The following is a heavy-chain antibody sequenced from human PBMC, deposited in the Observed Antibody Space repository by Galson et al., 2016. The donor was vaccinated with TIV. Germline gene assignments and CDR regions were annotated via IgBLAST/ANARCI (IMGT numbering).Heavy chain of an antibody. CDR3: ARGGWSGDPGDYHYYYMDV. CDR1: GDTFASYA. J-gene: IGHJ6*03. V-gene: IGHV1-69*13. D-gene: IGHD4-17*01. Sequence: SVKVSCKASGDTFASYAFSWVRQAPGQGLEVMGRIIPILGSSDYAQRFQGRVTITADASTSTVYMELSSLRSQDTAVYYCARGGWSGDPGDYHYYYMDVWGKGTTVTVSS. CDR2: IIPILGSS.